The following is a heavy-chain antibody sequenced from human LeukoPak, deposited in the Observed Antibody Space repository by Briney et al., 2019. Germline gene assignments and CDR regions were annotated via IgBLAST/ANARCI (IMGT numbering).Heavy chain of an antibody. V-gene: IGHV1-18*01. CDR2: ISAYSGHT. CDR3: ARRQNYYDSSGYHYP. D-gene: IGHD3-22*01. J-gene: IGHJ5*02. CDR1: GYTFSNYG. Sequence: ASVKVSCKASGYTFSNYGISWVRQAPGQGLEWMGWISAYSGHTNYAQELQGRVTMTTDTSTNTAYMELRTLRSDDTAVYYCARRQNYYDSSGYHYPWGQGTLVTVSS.